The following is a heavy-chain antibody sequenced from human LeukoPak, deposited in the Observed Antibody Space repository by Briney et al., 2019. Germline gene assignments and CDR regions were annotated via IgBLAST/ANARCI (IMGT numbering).Heavy chain of an antibody. V-gene: IGHV2-70*11. D-gene: IGHD3-10*01. CDR2: IDWDDDK. Sequence: SGPALVKPTQTLTLTCTFSGFSLSTSGMCVSWIRQPPGKALEWLARIDWDDDKYYSTSLKTRLTISKDTSKNQVVLTMTNMDPVDTAPYYCARIRYYYGSETLIDYWGQGTLVTVSS. J-gene: IGHJ4*02. CDR1: GFSLSTSGMC. CDR3: ARIRYYYGSETLIDY.